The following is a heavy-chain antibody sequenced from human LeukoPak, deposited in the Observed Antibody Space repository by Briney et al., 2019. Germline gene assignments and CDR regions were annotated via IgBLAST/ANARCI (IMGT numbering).Heavy chain of an antibody. V-gene: IGHV3-23*01. J-gene: IGHJ4*02. CDR1: GFTFRNYA. CDR2: ISDSVAST. Sequence: GGSLRLSCAASGFTFRNYAMSWVRQAPGKGLEWVSVISDSVASTYYADSVKSRFTISRDNSKNTLFLQMNSLRAEDTAIYYCAKDSHPHYYNSSGPFDHWGQGTLVTVSS. CDR3: AKDSHPHYYNSSGPFDH. D-gene: IGHD3-22*01.